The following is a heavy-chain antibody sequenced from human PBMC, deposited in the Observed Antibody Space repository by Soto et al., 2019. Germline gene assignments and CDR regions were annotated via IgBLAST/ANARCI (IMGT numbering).Heavy chain of an antibody. CDR1: GGSFSGYY. D-gene: IGHD3-3*01. CDR3: ARGRVTIFGVVIGPYYYYGMDV. CDR2: INHSGST. J-gene: IGHJ6*02. V-gene: IGHV4-34*01. Sequence: SDTLSLTCAVYGGSFSGYYWSWVRQPPGKGLEWIGEINHSGSTNYNPSLKSRVTISVDASKNQFSLKLSSVTAADTAVYYCARGRVTIFGVVIGPYYYYGMDVWGQGTTVTVSS.